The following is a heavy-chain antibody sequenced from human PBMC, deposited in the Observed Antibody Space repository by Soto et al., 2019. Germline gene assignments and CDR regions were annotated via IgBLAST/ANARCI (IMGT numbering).Heavy chain of an antibody. CDR1: GGSLSNYG. Sequence: QVQLVQSGAEVKKPGSSVKVSCKASGGSLSNYGISWVRQAPGQGLGWMGGIIPVFGTANYAQKFQGRVTMTADESTNIVYMDVTSLRSEDTAVYYCARGDATKIVVTTYYAMDVWGQGTTVTVSS. J-gene: IGHJ6*02. D-gene: IGHD4-17*01. V-gene: IGHV1-69*12. CDR3: ARGDATKIVVTTYYAMDV. CDR2: IIPVFGTA.